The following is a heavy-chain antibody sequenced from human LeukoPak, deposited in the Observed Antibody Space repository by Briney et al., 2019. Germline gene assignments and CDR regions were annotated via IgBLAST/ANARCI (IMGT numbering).Heavy chain of an antibody. CDR3: ARDQLEYSSSGHAFDI. Sequence: PSETLSLTCTVSGGSISSYYWSWIRQPPGKGLEWIGYIYYSGSTNYNPSLKSRVTMSLDTSKNQFSLKLSSVTAADTAVYYCARDQLEYSSSGHAFDIWGQGTMVTVSS. J-gene: IGHJ3*02. CDR1: GGSISSYY. V-gene: IGHV4-59*01. D-gene: IGHD6-6*01. CDR2: IYYSGST.